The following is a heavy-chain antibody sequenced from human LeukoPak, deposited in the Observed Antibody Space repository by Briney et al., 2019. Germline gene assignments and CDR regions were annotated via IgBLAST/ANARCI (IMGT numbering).Heavy chain of an antibody. Sequence: GGSLRLSCAASGFTFSSYWMSWVRQAPGKGLEWVANIKQDGSEKYYVDSVKGRFTISRDNAKNSLYLQMNSLRAEDTAVYYCARGADLWLQLGFDYWGQGTLVTVSS. CDR3: ARGADLWLQLGFDY. V-gene: IGHV3-7*03. D-gene: IGHD5-24*01. J-gene: IGHJ4*02. CDR1: GFTFSSYW. CDR2: IKQDGSEK.